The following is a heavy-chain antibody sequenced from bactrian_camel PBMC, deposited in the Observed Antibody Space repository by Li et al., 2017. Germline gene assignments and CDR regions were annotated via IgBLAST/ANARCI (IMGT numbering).Heavy chain of an antibody. J-gene: IGHJ4*01. V-gene: IGHV3S26*01. CDR1: GYTYGDYC. Sequence: HVQLVESGGGSAQTGGSLRLSCVVFGYTYGDYCMGWFRQAPGKGREGVAAIDSDDSTTYADSVKGRFTTSRDDAKNTLFLQMNSLKPENTAMYYCAADASFCARKLWTGSPRYWGQGTQVTVS. D-gene: IGHD8*01. CDR3: AADASFCARKLWTGSPRY. CDR2: IDSDDST.